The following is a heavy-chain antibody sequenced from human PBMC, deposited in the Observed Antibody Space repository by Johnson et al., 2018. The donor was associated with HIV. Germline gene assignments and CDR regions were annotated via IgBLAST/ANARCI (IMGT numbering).Heavy chain of an antibody. Sequence: VQLVESGGGLVQPGGSLRLSCVVSGFTVSSYYMSWVRQAPGKGLEWVSIVFSGDNTYYADSVKGRFTISRDNSKNTLYLQMNSLRAEDTALYYCARDRGGPERNYDFWSGYYGGDAFDIWGQGTMVTVSS. CDR2: VFSGDNT. J-gene: IGHJ3*02. D-gene: IGHD3-3*01. CDR3: ARDRGGPERNYDFWSGYYGGDAFDI. CDR1: GFTVSSYY. V-gene: IGHV3-66*01.